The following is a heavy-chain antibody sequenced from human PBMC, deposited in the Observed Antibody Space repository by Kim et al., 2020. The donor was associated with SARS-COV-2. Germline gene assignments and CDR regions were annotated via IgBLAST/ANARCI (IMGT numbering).Heavy chain of an antibody. CDR1: GFTFSSYA. J-gene: IGHJ4*02. CDR3: AREGGYRGEGGFDY. V-gene: IGHV3-30*04. Sequence: GGSLRLSCAASGFTFSSYAMHWVRQAPGKGLEWVAVISYDGSNKYYADSVKGRFTISRDNSKNTLYLQMNSLRAEDTAVYYCAREGGYRGEGGFDYWGQGTLVTVSS. D-gene: IGHD2-21*01. CDR2: ISYDGSNK.